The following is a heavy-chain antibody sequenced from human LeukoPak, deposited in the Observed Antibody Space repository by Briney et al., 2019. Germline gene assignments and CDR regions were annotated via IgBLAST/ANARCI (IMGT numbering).Heavy chain of an antibody. CDR3: ARDPRLIAVAGANWFDP. D-gene: IGHD6-19*01. CDR1: GYSFTSYG. Sequence: ASVKVSCKASGYSFTSYGINRVRQAPGQGLEWMGWVSADNGNTAYAQKFQGRVSMTTDTSTTTAYMELRSLRSDDTAVYYCARDPRLIAVAGANWFDPWGQGTLVTVSS. V-gene: IGHV1-18*01. CDR2: VSADNGNT. J-gene: IGHJ5*02.